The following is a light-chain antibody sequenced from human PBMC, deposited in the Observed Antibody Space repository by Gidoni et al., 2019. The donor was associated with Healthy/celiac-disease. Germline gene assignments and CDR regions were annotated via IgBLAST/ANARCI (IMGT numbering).Light chain of an antibody. J-gene: IGLJ3*02. Sequence: QSVLTQPPSVSGAPGQSVTISCTGSSSNIGAGYDVHWYQQLPGTAPKLLIYGNSNRPSGVPDRFSGSKSGTSASLAITGLQAEVEADYYCQSYDSSLSGWVFGGGTKLTVL. CDR1: SSNIGAGYD. CDR3: QSYDSSLSGWV. V-gene: IGLV1-40*01. CDR2: GNS.